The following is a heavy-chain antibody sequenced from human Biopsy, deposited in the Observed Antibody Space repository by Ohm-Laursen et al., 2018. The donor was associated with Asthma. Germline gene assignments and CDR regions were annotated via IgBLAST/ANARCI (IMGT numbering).Heavy chain of an antibody. CDR3: ARAVDYSHYYGIDV. V-gene: IGHV1-18*01. CDR2: ISVYNGNT. J-gene: IGHJ6*02. D-gene: IGHD3-10*01. Sequence: ASVKVSYKTSGYTFNSAGITWVRQAPGQGLEWMGWISVYNGNTKVAQKLQDRVTMITDTSTSTAYVELRSLRSDDTAVYFCARAVDYSHYYGIDVWGQGTTVTVS. CDR1: GYTFNSAG.